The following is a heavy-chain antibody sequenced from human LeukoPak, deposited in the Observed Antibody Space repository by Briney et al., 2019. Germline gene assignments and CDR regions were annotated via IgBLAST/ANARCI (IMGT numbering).Heavy chain of an antibody. CDR3: AGDRLGMVRGVITNNWFDP. V-gene: IGHV4-39*07. CDR2: IYYSGST. D-gene: IGHD3-10*01. Sequence: SETLSLTCTVSGGSISSSSYYWGWIRQPPGKGLEWIGSIYYSGSTYYNPSLKSRVTISVDTSKNQFSLKLSSVTAADTAVYYCAGDRLGMVRGVITNNWFDPWGQGTLVTVSS. CDR1: GGSISSSSYY. J-gene: IGHJ5*02.